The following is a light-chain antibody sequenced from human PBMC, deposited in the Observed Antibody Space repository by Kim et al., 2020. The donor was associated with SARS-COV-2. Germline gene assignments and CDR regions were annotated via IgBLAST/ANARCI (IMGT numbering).Light chain of an antibody. CDR2: DAS. CDR1: QSVRDSR. J-gene: IGKJ4*01. Sequence: LAQGERATHSCRASQSVRDSRLAWYQQKPGQAPRLPIYDASSRATGITDRFSGSGSGTDFTLTISRLEPEDFAVYYCQQYGASSLTFGGGTKLEI. V-gene: IGKV3-20*01. CDR3: QQYGASSLT.